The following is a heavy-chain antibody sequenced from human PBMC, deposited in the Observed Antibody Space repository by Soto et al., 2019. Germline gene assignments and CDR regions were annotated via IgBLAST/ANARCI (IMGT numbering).Heavy chain of an antibody. J-gene: IGHJ6*02. CDR1: GYTFTSYA. D-gene: IGHD4-17*01. V-gene: IGHV1-18*01. Sequence: ASVKVSCKASGYTFTSYAISWVRQAPGQGXEWMGWISGNTGDTRYAQKCQGRVTMTEDTSTDTAYMELSSLRSEDTAVYYCATVGENYGGNPDYYYGMDVWGQGTTVTVSS. CDR3: ATVGENYGGNPDYYYGMDV. CDR2: ISGNTGDT.